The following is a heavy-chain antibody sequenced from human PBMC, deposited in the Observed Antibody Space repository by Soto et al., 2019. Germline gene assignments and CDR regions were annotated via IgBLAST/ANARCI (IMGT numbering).Heavy chain of an antibody. J-gene: IGHJ4*02. CDR1: GDSVSSNIAA. D-gene: IGHD3-16*01. Sequence: PSQTLSLTCSISGDSVSSNIAAWDWIRQSPSRGLEWLGRTYYRSKWYTDYAVAVRGRITINPDTSENQFTLQLISMTPEDTAVYYCARNLGGPRDYWGQGTLVTVS. V-gene: IGHV6-1*01. CDR2: TYYRSKWYT. CDR3: ARNLGGPRDY.